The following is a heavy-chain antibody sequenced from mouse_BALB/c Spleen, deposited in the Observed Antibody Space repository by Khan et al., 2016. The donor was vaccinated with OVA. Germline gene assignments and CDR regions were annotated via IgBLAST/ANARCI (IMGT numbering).Heavy chain of an antibody. CDR2: ISYGGST. CDR3: ARKNYYGYAMDY. J-gene: IGHJ4*01. V-gene: IGHV3-2*02. CDR1: GYSITSDYV. D-gene: IGHD1-1*01. Sequence: VQLKESGPGLVKPSQSLSLTCTVTGYSITSDYVWDWIRQFPGNKLEWMGYISYGGSTSYNPSLKSRISITRDTSKNQFFLHLNSVTTEDTATYYCARKNYYGYAMDYWGQGTSVTVSS.